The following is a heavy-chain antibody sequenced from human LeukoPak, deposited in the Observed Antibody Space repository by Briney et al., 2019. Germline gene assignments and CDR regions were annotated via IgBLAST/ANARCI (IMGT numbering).Heavy chain of an antibody. CDR2: IYTSGST. V-gene: IGHV4-4*07. CDR1: GGSISSYY. D-gene: IGHD2-2*01. Sequence: SETLSLTCTVSGGSISSYYWSWIRQPAGKGLEWIGRIYTSGSTNYNPSLKSRVTMSVDTSKNQFSLKLSSVTAADTAVYYCARERCSSTSCYPRYYYYMDVWGKGTTVTVSS. CDR3: ARERCSSTSCYPRYYYYMDV. J-gene: IGHJ6*03.